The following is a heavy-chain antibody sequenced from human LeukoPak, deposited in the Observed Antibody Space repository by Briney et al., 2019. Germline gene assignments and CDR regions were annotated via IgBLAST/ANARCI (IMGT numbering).Heavy chain of an antibody. CDR2: IKEDGGET. V-gene: IGHV3-7*01. J-gene: IGHJ4*02. CDR3: ARDPGIAAAGTVGYFDS. CDR1: GFTFSNYW. D-gene: IGHD6-13*01. Sequence: GGSLRLSCVASGFTFSNYWMSWVRQAPGKGLEWVANIKEDGGETYYVDSVQGRFTISRDNAKTSLYLQLNSLRAEDTAVYYCARDPGIAAAGTVGYFDSWGQGTLVTVSS.